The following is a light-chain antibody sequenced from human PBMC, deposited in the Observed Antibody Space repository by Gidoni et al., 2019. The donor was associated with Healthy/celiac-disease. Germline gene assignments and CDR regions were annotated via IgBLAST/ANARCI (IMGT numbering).Light chain of an antibody. Sequence: IVLTQSPGTLSLSPGERATLSCRASQSVSSSYLAWYQQKPGQAPRLLIYGASSRATGIPDRFSGSGSGTDFTRTISRLEPEDFAVYYCQQYGSSRLTFGGGTKVEIK. CDR1: QSVSSSY. J-gene: IGKJ4*01. V-gene: IGKV3-20*01. CDR3: QQYGSSRLT. CDR2: GAS.